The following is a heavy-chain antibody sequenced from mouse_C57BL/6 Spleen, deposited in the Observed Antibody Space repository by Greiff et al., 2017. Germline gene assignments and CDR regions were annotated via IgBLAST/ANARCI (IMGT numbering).Heavy chain of an antibody. CDR3: ARESPNWVYAMDY. CDR2: INYDGSST. D-gene: IGHD4-1*02. V-gene: IGHV5-16*01. CDR1: GFTFSNYY. Sequence: EVHLVEPEGGLVQPGSSMKLSCTASGFTFSNYYMAWVRQVPDKGLEWVANINYDGSSTYYLDSLKSRFIISRDNAKNILYLQMSSLKSEDTATYYCARESPNWVYAMDYWGQGTSVTVSS. J-gene: IGHJ4*01.